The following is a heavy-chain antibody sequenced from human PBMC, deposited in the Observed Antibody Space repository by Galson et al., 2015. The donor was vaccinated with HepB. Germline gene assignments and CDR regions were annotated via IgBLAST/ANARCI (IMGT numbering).Heavy chain of an antibody. D-gene: IGHD5-18*01. Sequence: SLRLSCAASGFTFSSDAMHWVRQAPGKGLEWVAVISRDGSIEYYADFVKGRFTISRDNSKNTLHLQMNSLRAEDTAVYYCARAGYGSGYSYGQHWGQGALVTVSS. CDR1: GFTFSSDA. J-gene: IGHJ1*01. V-gene: IGHV3-30-3*01. CDR3: ARAGYGSGYSYGQH. CDR2: ISRDGSIE.